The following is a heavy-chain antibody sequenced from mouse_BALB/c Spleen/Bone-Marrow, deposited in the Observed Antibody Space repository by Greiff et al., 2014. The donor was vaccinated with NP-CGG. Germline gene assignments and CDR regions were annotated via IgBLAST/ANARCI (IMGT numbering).Heavy chain of an antibody. CDR2: IDPETGGT. D-gene: IGHD4-1*01. CDR1: GYTFTDYE. J-gene: IGHJ3*01. V-gene: IGHV1-15*01. Sequence: VQLQQSGAELVRPGASVTLSCKASGYTFTDYEMHWVKQTPVHGLEWIGAIDPETGGTAYNQKFKGKVTLTADKSSSTAYMELRSLTSEDSAVYYCTRRTGDPYWGQGTLVTVSA. CDR3: TRRTGDPY.